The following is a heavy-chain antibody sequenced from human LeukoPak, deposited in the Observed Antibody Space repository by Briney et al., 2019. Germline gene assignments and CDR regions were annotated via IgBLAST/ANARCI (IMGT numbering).Heavy chain of an antibody. J-gene: IGHJ4*02. Sequence: SVKVSCKASGGTFSSYTISWVRQAPGQGLEWMGRIIPILGIANYAQKFQGRVTITADKSTSTAYMELSSLRFEDTAVYYCASPAVPAAIQVWGQGTLVTVSS. CDR3: ASPAVPAAIQV. CDR1: GGTFSSYT. CDR2: IIPILGIA. V-gene: IGHV1-69*02. D-gene: IGHD2-2*02.